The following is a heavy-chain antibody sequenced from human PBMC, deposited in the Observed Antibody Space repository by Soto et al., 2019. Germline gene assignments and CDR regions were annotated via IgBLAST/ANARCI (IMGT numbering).Heavy chain of an antibody. D-gene: IGHD2-15*01. CDR1: GFTFSSYA. J-gene: IGHJ1*01. CDR2: ISGSGGST. V-gene: IGHV3-23*01. CDR3: AKGPYCSGGSCYQPYLVEYFQH. Sequence: EVQLLESGGGLVQPGGSLRLSCAASGFTFSSYAMSWVRQAPGKGLEWVSAISGSGGSTYYADSVKGRFTISRDNSKNTLYLQMNSLRAEDTAVYYCAKGPYCSGGSCYQPYLVEYFQHWGQGTLVTVSS.